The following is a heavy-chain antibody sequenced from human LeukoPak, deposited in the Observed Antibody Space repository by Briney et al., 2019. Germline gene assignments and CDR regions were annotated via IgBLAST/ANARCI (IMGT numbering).Heavy chain of an antibody. CDR3: ARPQVGADAPRGTYYYYMDV. CDR2: IIPIFGTA. D-gene: IGHD1-26*01. J-gene: IGHJ6*03. V-gene: IGHV1-69*01. Sequence: VSSVKVSCKASGGTFSSYAISWVRQAPGQGLEWMGGIIPIFGTANYALKFQGRVTITADESTSTAYMELSSLRSEDTAVYYCARPQVGADAPRGTYYYYMDVWGKGTTVTVSS. CDR1: GGTFSSYA.